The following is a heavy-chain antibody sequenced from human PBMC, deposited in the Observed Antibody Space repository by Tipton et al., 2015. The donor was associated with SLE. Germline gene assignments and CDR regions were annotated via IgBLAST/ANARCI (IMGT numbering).Heavy chain of an antibody. CDR3: ARDLIGGDFDY. CDR2: ISSSGNTI. D-gene: IGHD3-10*01. CDR1: GFTLSSYE. J-gene: IGHJ4*02. Sequence: SLRLSCAASGFTLSSYEMNWVRQAPGKGLEWVSYISSSGNTIYYADSVKGRFTISRDNSKNTLYLQMNSLRAEDTAVYYCARDLIGGDFDYWGQGTLVTVSS. V-gene: IGHV3-48*03.